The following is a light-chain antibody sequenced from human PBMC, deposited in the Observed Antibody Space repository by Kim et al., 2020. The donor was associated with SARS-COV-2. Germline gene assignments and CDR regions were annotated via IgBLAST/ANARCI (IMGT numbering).Light chain of an antibody. CDR2: GAS. CDR3: QHHNSYAGT. V-gene: IGKV1-5*01. CDR1: QSISNW. Sequence: DIQITQSPSTLSASVGDRVTITCRASQSISNWLAWYQQKPGKAPKLLIYGASNLESGVPSRFSGSGSKTEFTLTISSLQPDDFATYYCQHHNSYAGTFGQGTKLEI. J-gene: IGKJ2*01.